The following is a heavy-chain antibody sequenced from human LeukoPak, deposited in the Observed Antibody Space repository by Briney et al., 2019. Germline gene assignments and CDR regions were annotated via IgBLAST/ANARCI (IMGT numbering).Heavy chain of an antibody. Sequence: GGSLRLSCAASGFTFSRHWMHWIRQAPGKGLVWVSRIESDGSSTFYADSVKGRFTISRDNAKNTLYLQMNSLRVEDTAVYYCGREHRDEGATVDHWGQGILVTVSS. CDR3: GREHRDEGATVDH. CDR1: GFTFSRHW. J-gene: IGHJ4*02. V-gene: IGHV3-74*01. CDR2: IESDGSST. D-gene: IGHD1-26*01.